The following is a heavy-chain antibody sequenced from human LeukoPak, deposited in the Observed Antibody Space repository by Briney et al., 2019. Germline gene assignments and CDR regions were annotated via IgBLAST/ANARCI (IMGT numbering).Heavy chain of an antibody. CDR1: GYSFSSYW. D-gene: IGHD2-15*01. V-gene: IGHV5-51*01. Sequence: KPGESLKISCTGSGYSFSSYWIGWVRQMPGKGLEWMGIIYPDDSDTRYSPSFQGQVTISADKSISTAYLQWSSLKASDTAMYYCARHRKDIGFDSWGQGTLVTVSS. CDR3: ARHRKDIGFDS. J-gene: IGHJ4*02. CDR2: IYPDDSDT.